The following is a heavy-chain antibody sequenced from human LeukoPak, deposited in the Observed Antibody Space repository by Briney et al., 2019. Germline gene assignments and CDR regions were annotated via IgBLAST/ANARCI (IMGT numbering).Heavy chain of an antibody. J-gene: IGHJ4*01. CDR1: GGTFSSYA. D-gene: IGHD3-22*01. Sequence: GASVKVSCKASGGTFSSYAISWVRQAPGQGLEWMGGIIPIVGTANYAQKFQGRVTITAAESTTTAYIELSSLRSEDTAVYYCARDYSDSTGYYWAYWGPGTLVTVSS. CDR3: ARDYSDSTGYYWAY. CDR2: IIPIVGTA. V-gene: IGHV1-69*13.